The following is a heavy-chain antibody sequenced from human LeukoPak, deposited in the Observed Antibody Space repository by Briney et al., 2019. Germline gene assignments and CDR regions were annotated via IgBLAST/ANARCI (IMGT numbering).Heavy chain of an antibody. Sequence: GGSLRLSCAASGFTFSSYAMTWVRQAPGKGLEWVSTLSGSGATTYYADSVKGRFSISRDNSKNTLYLQMNSLRAEDTAVYYCAKTTRPLGALDYWGQGTLVTVSS. CDR3: AKTTRPLGALDY. V-gene: IGHV3-23*01. CDR2: LSGSGATT. CDR1: GFTFSSYA. D-gene: IGHD1-26*01. J-gene: IGHJ4*02.